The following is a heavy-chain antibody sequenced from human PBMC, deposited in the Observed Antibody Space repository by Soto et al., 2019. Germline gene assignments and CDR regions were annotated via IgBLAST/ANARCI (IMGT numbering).Heavy chain of an antibody. J-gene: IGHJ4*02. Sequence: PGGSLRLSCAASGFTFSSYGMHWVRQAPGKGLEWVAVIWYDGSNMFYADSVKGRFTISRDNTKNTLFLQMNSLRAEDTAVYYCAKGPRWGQGTLVTVSS. CDR1: GFTFSSYG. CDR2: IWYDGSNM. CDR3: AKGPR. V-gene: IGHV3-33*06.